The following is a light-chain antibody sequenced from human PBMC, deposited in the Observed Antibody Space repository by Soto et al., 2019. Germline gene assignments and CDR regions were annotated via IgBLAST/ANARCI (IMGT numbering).Light chain of an antibody. CDR2: GAS. CDR1: QSVSSSN. V-gene: IGKV3-20*01. J-gene: IGKJ5*01. CDR3: QQYGSSPT. Sequence: EIVLTQPPGPLSLSPGERATLSCRAIQSVSSSNLAWYQQKHGQAPRLLIYGASSRATGIPDRFSGSGSGTDCTLTISRLVPEDLAVYYCQQYGSSPTFGQGTRLEI.